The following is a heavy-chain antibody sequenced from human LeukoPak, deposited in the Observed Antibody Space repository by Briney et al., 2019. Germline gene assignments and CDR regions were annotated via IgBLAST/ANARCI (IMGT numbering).Heavy chain of an antibody. D-gene: IGHD3-16*02. J-gene: IGHJ4*02. V-gene: IGHV1-18*01. CDR2: ISAYNGDT. CDR3: ARGGSGSYRYFGY. Sequence: ASVKVSCKASGYTFSSYGISWVRQAPGQGREWMGWISAYNGDTNYAQKLQGRVTMNRNTSISTAYMELRSLRSEDTAVYYCARGGSGSYRYFGYWGQGTLVTVSS. CDR1: GYTFSSYG.